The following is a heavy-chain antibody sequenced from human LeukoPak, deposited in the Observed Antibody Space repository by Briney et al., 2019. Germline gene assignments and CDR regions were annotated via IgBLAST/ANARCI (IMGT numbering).Heavy chain of an antibody. CDR1: GGSFSGYY. V-gene: IGHV4-34*01. CDR3: ARGYYMDV. J-gene: IGHJ6*03. Sequence: PSETLSLTCAVYGGSFSGYYWSWIRQPPGKGLEWIGEINHSGSTNYNPPLKSRVTISVDTSKNQFSLKLSSVTAADTAVYYCARGYYMDVWGKGTTVTVSS. CDR2: INHSGST.